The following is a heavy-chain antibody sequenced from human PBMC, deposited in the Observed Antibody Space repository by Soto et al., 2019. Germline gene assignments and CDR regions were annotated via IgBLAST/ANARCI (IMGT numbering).Heavy chain of an antibody. CDR2: IYYSGST. CDR1: GGSISSYY. J-gene: IGHJ5*02. Sequence: SETLSLTCTVSGGSISSYYWIWIRQPPGKGLEWIGYIYYSGSTNYNPSLKSRITISVDTPKNQFSLKLSSVTAADTAVYYCARLNKPGWFDPWGQGTLVTVSS. CDR3: ARLNKPGWFDP. V-gene: IGHV4-59*08.